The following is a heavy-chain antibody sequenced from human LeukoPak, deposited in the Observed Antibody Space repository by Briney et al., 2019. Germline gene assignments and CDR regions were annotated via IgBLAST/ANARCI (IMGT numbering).Heavy chain of an antibody. J-gene: IGHJ6*03. CDR2: IYPGDSDT. D-gene: IGHD6-19*01. CDR1: GYSFTSYW. Sequence: GESLKISCKGSGYSFTSYWIGWVRQMPGKGLERMGIIYPGDSDTRYSPSFQGQVTISADKSISTAYLQWSSLKASDTAMYYCARQSSSGWSLPGENYYYYMDVWGKGTTVTVSS. CDR3: ARQSSSGWSLPGENYYYYMDV. V-gene: IGHV5-51*01.